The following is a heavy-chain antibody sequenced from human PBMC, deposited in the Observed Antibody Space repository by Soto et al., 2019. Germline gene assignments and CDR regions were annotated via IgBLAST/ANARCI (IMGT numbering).Heavy chain of an antibody. CDR3: VITSLVVAAATREDY. V-gene: IGHV3-74*01. Sequence: EVQLVESGGGLVQPGESLRLSCAASGFTFSNYWMHWVRQAPGKALVWVSRINSDGSSTSYAGSVKGRFTISRDNAKNTLYLQMNSVRAEDTAVYYCVITSLVVAAATREDYWGQGTLVTVSS. D-gene: IGHD2-15*01. J-gene: IGHJ4*02. CDR1: GFTFSNYW. CDR2: INSDGSST.